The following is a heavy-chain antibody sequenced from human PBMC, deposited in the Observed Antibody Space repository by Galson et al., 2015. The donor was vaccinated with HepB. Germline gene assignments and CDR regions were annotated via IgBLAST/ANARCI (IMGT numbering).Heavy chain of an antibody. Sequence: SLRLSCAASGFTVSGKFMSWVRQAPGKGLEWVSVVYSGGGTYYADSVKGRFTISRDSSNNTLYLQMNSLRVEDTAVYYCARGYLDWVLPFDYWGQGALVTVSS. CDR3: ARGYLDWVLPFDY. V-gene: IGHV3-66*01. J-gene: IGHJ4*02. CDR2: VYSGGGT. CDR1: GFTVSGKF. D-gene: IGHD3/OR15-3a*01.